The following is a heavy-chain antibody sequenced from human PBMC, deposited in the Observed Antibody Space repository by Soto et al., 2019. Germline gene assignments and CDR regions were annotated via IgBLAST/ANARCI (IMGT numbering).Heavy chain of an antibody. CDR2: IRKDGRT. V-gene: IGHV4-31*03. CDR1: GGSLRSGDYY. CDR3: ARCSHLGDLSLGY. D-gene: IGHD3-16*01. J-gene: IGHJ4*02. Sequence: QVQLQESGPGLVKPSQNLSLTCTVSGGSLRSGDYYWSWIRQHPGKGLEWIGYIRKDGRTYYDPSLKSRVTISLDTSQNEFGLNLSSVTAADTAVYHCARCSHLGDLSLGYWGQGTLVSVSS.